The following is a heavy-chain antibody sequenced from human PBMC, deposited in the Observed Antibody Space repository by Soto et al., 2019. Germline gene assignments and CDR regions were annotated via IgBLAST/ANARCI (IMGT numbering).Heavy chain of an antibody. V-gene: IGHV4-59*12. CDR3: ARGQVVAAQH. J-gene: IGHJ4*02. Sequence: PSETLSLTCTVSGGSISGYYWSWIRQPPGKGLEWIGYIYYSGSTNYNPSLKSRVTIPVDTSKNQFSLKLSSVTAADTAVYYCARGQVVAAQHWGQGTLVTVSS. CDR1: GGSISGYY. D-gene: IGHD2-15*01. CDR2: IYYSGST.